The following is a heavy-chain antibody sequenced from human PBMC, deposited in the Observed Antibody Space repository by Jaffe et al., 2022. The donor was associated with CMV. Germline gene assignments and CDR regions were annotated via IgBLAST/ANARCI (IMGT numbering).Heavy chain of an antibody. J-gene: IGHJ4*02. CDR3: ARGGIYSGSHSDY. Sequence: EVQLVESGGGLVQPGGSLRLSCAASGFTFSSHWMHWVRQAPGKGLVWVSCINSDGSSTSYADSVKGRFTISTDNAKNTLYLQMNSLRTEDTAVYYCARGGIYSGSHSDYWGQGTLVTVSS. D-gene: IGHD1-26*01. V-gene: IGHV3-74*01. CDR1: GFTFSSHW. CDR2: INSDGSST.